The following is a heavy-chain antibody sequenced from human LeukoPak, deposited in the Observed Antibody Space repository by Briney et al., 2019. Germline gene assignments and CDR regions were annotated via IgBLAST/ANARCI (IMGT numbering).Heavy chain of an antibody. Sequence: GSLRLSCAASGFTFSSYTMKWVRQAPGKGLEWVSGINWSGASTGYADSVKGRFTISRDNAKNSLYLQMNSLRAEDTALYHCARAAIVGASAISGVYYFDYWGQGTLVTISS. CDR1: GFTFSSYT. J-gene: IGHJ4*02. D-gene: IGHD1-26*01. CDR2: INWSGAST. CDR3: ARAAIVGASAISGVYYFDY. V-gene: IGHV3-20*01.